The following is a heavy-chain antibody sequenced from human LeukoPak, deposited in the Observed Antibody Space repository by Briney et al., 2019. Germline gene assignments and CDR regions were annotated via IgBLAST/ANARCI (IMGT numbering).Heavy chain of an antibody. V-gene: IGHV1-8*01. CDR3: ARAPITMVRGVIITSSYYYYGMDV. J-gene: IGHJ6*02. CDR1: GYIFTSYD. D-gene: IGHD3-10*01. Sequence: ASVKVSCKASGYIFTSYDINWVRQATGQGLEWTGWMNPNSGNTGYAQKFQGRVTMTRNTSISTAYMELSSLRSEDTAVYYCARAPITMVRGVIITSSYYYYGMDVWGQGTTVTVSS. CDR2: MNPNSGNT.